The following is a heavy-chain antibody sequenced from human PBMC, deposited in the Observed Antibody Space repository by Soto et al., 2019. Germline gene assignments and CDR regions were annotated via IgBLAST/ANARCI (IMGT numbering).Heavy chain of an antibody. CDR2: IYWDDDK. J-gene: IGHJ4*02. Sequence: QITLNESGPTVVRPTETLTLTCRFSGFSLTTSGVGVSWIRQSPGKAPEWLALIYWDDDKRYSASLKSRLTITKDTSKNQVVLTVSDLDPTDTATYYCAHRVLRTVFGLVTTTAIYFDSWGQGTPVGGSS. V-gene: IGHV2-5*02. CDR1: GFSLTTSGVG. CDR3: AHRVLRTVFGLVTTTAIYFDS. D-gene: IGHD3-3*01.